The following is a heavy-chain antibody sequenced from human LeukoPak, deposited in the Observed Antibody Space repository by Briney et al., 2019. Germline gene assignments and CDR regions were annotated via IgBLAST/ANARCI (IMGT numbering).Heavy chain of an antibody. V-gene: IGHV4-34*01. CDR3: AAYSYGYLYYFDY. Sequence: SETLSLTCAVYGGSFSGYYWSWIRQPPGRGLEWIGEINHSGSTNYNPSLKSRVTISVDTSKNQFSLKLSSVTAADTAVYYCAAYSYGYLYYFDYWGQGTLVTVSS. CDR1: GGSFSGYY. D-gene: IGHD5-18*01. CDR2: INHSGST. J-gene: IGHJ4*02.